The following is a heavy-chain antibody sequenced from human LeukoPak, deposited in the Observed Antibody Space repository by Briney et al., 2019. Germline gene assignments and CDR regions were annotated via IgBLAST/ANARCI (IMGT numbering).Heavy chain of an antibody. CDR3: ARDHRIYYYDSSGYYSYWFDP. J-gene: IGHJ5*02. D-gene: IGHD3-22*01. V-gene: IGHV1-8*01. Sequence: ASVKVSCKASGYTFTSYDINWVRQATGQGLEWMGWMNPNSGNTGYAQKFQGRVTMTRNTSISTAYMELTRLRSDDTAVYYCARDHRIYYYDSSGYYSYWFDPWGQGTLVTVSS. CDR2: MNPNSGNT. CDR1: GYTFTSYD.